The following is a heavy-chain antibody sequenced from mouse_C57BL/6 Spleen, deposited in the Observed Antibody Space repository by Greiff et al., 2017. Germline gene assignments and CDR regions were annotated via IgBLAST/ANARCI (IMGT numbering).Heavy chain of an antibody. CDR1: GFTFSSYA. CDR2: ISDGGSYT. CDR3: ARDDGYDRPFAY. Sequence: EVMLVESGGGLVKPGGSLKLSCAASGFTFSSYAMSWVRQTPEKRLEWVATISDGGSYTYYPDNVKGRFTISRDNAKNNLYLQMSHLKSEDTAVYYCARDDGYDRPFAYWGQGTLVTVSA. J-gene: IGHJ3*01. V-gene: IGHV5-4*01. D-gene: IGHD2-2*01.